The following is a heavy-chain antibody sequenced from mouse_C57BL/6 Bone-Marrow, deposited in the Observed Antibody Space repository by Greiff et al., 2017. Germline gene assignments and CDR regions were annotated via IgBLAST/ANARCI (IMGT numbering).Heavy chain of an antibody. CDR1: GFNFKNTY. V-gene: IGHV14-3*01. J-gene: IGHJ2*01. D-gene: IGHD1-1*01. CDR3: ALTTVDY. Sequence: VQLQQSVAELVRPGASVKLSCTASGFNFKNTYMNWVKQRPEQGLEWIGRIDPANGNTKYAPKFQGKATITADTSSNTAYLQLSSLTSEDTAIYYCALTTVDYWGQGTTLTVSS. CDR2: IDPANGNT.